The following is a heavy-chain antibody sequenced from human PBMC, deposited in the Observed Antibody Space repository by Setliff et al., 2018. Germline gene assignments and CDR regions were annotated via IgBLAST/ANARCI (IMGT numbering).Heavy chain of an antibody. J-gene: IGHJ3*02. V-gene: IGHV1-69*05. CDR3: ARPYYDSRYAFDI. CDR1: GGTFSSYA. Sequence: SVKVSCKASGGTFSSYAISWVRQAPGQGLEWMGGIIPIFATANYPQKFQGRVTITTDESTRTAYMGLSSLRSEDTAVYYCARPYYDSRYAFDIWGQGTMVTVSS. D-gene: IGHD3-22*01. CDR2: IIPIFATA.